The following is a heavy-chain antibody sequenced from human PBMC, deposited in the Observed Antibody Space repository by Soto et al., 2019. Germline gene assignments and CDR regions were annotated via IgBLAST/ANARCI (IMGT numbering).Heavy chain of an antibody. CDR2: IWSAGLT. CDR3: ARELPPDL. Sequence: GALRLSCAASGFTVSSKYMNWVRQAPGKGLEWVSIIWSAGLTYYADSVRGRFTISRDISKNILFLQMNNLRAEDSAIYYCARELPPDLWGQGTLVTVSS. V-gene: IGHV3-53*01. D-gene: IGHD2-15*01. CDR1: GFTVSSKY. J-gene: IGHJ5*02.